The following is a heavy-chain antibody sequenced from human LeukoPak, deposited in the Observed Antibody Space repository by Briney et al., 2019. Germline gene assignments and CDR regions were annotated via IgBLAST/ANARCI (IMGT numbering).Heavy chain of an antibody. J-gene: IGHJ3*02. Sequence: PGGSLRLSCAASGFTVSSNYMSWVRQAPGKGLEWVSVIYSGGSTYYADSVKGRFTISRDNSKNTLYLQMNSLRAEDTAVYYCARDPQTGDGGGAYDAFDIWGQGTMVTVSS. CDR2: IYSGGST. CDR1: GFTVSSNY. V-gene: IGHV3-53*01. D-gene: IGHD7-27*01. CDR3: ARDPQTGDGGGAYDAFDI.